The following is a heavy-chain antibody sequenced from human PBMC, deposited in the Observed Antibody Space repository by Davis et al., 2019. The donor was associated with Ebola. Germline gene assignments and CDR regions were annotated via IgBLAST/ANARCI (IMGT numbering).Heavy chain of an antibody. CDR2: IFHSGST. Sequence: SETLSLTCAVYGGSFSGYYWSWIRQPPGKGLEWIGEIFHSGSTNYNPSLKSRVTISVDKSKNQFSLKLSSVTAADTAVYYCARDSLVGATAYWGQGTLVTVSS. V-gene: IGHV4-34*12. CDR1: GGSFSGYY. CDR3: ARDSLVGATAY. D-gene: IGHD1-26*01. J-gene: IGHJ4*02.